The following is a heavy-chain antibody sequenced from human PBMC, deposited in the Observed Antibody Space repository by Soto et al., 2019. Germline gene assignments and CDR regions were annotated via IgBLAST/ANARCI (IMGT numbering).Heavy chain of an antibody. D-gene: IGHD3-22*01. V-gene: IGHV4-30-2*01. J-gene: IGHJ4*02. CDR1: GGSISSGGYS. CDR3: ARGGVDYYDSSGYYFSPYYFDY. CDR2: IYHSGST. Sequence: QLQLQESGSGLVKPSQTLSLTCAVSGGSISSGGYSWSWIRQPPGKGLEWIGYIYHSGSTYYNPSLKSRVTISVDRAKNQFSLKLNSVTAADTAVYYCARGGVDYYDSSGYYFSPYYFDYWGQGTLVTVSS.